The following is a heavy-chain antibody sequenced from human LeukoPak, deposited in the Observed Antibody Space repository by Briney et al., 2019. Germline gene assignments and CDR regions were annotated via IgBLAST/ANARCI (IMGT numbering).Heavy chain of an antibody. CDR3: ARLKLGAYFDL. J-gene: IGHJ2*01. CDR1: GGSISSGGYY. CDR2: IYYSGST. D-gene: IGHD3-16*01. V-gene: IGHV4-31*03. Sequence: SETLSLTCTVSGGSISSGGYYWSWIRQHPGKGLEWIGYIYYSGSTYYNPSLASRGTISVDTSKNQFSLKLRSVTAADTAVCYCARLKLGAYFDLWGRGTLVTVSS.